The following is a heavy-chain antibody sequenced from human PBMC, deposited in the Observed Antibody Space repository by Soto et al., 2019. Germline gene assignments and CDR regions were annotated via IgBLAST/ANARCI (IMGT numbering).Heavy chain of an antibody. CDR3: ASLGGDYNRYYYGMDV. J-gene: IGHJ6*02. D-gene: IGHD4-17*01. Sequence: GESLKISCNGSGYSFTSYWIGWVGQMPGKGLEWMGIIYPGDSDTRYSPSFQGQVTISADKSISTAYLQWSSLKASDTAMYYCASLGGDYNRYYYGMDVWGQGTTVTVSS. V-gene: IGHV5-51*01. CDR2: IYPGDSDT. CDR1: GYSFTSYW.